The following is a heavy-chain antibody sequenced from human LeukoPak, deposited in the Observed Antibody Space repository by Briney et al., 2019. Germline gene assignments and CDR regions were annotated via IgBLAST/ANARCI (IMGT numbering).Heavy chain of an antibody. CDR3: ARAPGGRRAYYMDV. CDR1: GVSIHSSNW. CDR2: IYHSGST. J-gene: IGHJ6*03. Sequence: SGTLSLTCSVSGVSIHSSNWWSWLRQPPGKGLEWIGEIYHSGSTHYNPSLKSRVTISVDTSKNHFSLKLTSVTAADTAVYFCARAPGGRRAYYMDVWGKGTTVTISS. V-gene: IGHV4-4*02. D-gene: IGHD3-16*01.